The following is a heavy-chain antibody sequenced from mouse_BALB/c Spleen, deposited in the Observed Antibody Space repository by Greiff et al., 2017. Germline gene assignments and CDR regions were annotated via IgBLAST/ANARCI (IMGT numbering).Heavy chain of an antibody. CDR2: ISSGGGST. D-gene: IGHD6-1*01. CDR3: ARGPLGAFDD. V-gene: IGHV5-12-1*01. J-gene: IGHJ2*01. Sequence: EVKLMESGGGLVKPGGSLKLSCAASGFAFSSYDMSWVRQTPEKRLEWVAYISSGGGSTYYPDTVKGRFTISRDNAKNTLYLQMSSLKSEDTAMYYCARGPLGAFDDWGQGTTLTVAS. CDR1: GFAFSSYD.